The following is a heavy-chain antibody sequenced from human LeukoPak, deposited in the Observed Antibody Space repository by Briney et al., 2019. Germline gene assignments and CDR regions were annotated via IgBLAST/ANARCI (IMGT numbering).Heavy chain of an antibody. CDR3: AKDATAVPGTVYMDV. CDR1: GFTFSSYW. CDR2: IKQDGSEK. V-gene: IGHV3-7*01. J-gene: IGHJ6*03. D-gene: IGHD6-13*01. Sequence: PGRSLRLSCAASGFTFSSYWMSWVRQAPGKGLEWVANIKQDGSEKYYVDSVEGRFTISRDNAKNSVYLQMTSLRAEDTALYYCAKDATAVPGTVYMDVWGKGTTVTISS.